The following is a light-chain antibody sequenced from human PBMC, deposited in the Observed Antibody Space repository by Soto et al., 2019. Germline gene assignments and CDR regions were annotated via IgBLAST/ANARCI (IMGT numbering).Light chain of an antibody. CDR2: EGS. J-gene: IGLJ2*01. CDR3: CSYAGSSTFGVV. CDR1: SSDVGSYNL. V-gene: IGLV2-23*03. Sequence: SALTQPASVSGSPGQSITISCTGTSSDVGSYNLVSWYQQHPGKAPKLMIYEGSKRPSGVSNRFSGSKSGNTASLTISGLQAEDEADYYCCSYAGSSTFGVVFGGGTKLTVL.